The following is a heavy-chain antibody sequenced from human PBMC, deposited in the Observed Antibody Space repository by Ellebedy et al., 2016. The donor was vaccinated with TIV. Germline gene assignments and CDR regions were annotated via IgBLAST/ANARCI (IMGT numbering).Heavy chain of an antibody. CDR2: ISYEGSDK. J-gene: IGHJ4*02. Sequence: GESLKISCEASGFTFSSHGMNWVRQAPGKGLEWVAVISYEGSDKYYVDSVKGRFTISRDNSKNTVYLQMNSLRAEDTAVYYCARGASLYGDYVFDYWGQGTLVIVSS. V-gene: IGHV3-30*03. CDR3: ARGASLYGDYVFDY. CDR1: GFTFSSHG. D-gene: IGHD4-17*01.